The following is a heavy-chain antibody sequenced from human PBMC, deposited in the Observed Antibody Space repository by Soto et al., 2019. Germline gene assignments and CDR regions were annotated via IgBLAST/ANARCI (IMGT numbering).Heavy chain of an antibody. V-gene: IGHV1-8*01. J-gene: IGHJ6*03. CDR2: MNPNSGNT. D-gene: IGHD3-16*02. Sequence: QVQLVQSGAEVKKPGASVKVSCKASRYTFTSYDINWVRQATGQGLEWMGWMNPNSGNTGYAQKFQGRVTMTRNTSISTAYMELSSLRSEDTAVYYCARVRVRRHYYYYMDVWGKGTTVTVSS. CDR3: ARVRVRRHYYYYMDV. CDR1: RYTFTSYD.